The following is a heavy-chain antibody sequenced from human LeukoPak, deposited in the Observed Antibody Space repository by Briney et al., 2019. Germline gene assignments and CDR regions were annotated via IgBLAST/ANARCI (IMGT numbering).Heavy chain of an antibody. CDR1: GFTLSSYP. D-gene: IGHD6-13*01. CDR2: FVRGAT. Sequence: PGRSLRLACAASGFTLSSYPMNWVRHAPGKGLEWVSTFVRGATYYADTVQGRFTTSRDNSKNTLYLQMNSLRAGDTAVYFCTRAAPYGTSWYGKDDNWGQGTLVAVSS. CDR3: TRAAPYGTSWYGKDDN. V-gene: IGHV3-23*01. J-gene: IGHJ4*02.